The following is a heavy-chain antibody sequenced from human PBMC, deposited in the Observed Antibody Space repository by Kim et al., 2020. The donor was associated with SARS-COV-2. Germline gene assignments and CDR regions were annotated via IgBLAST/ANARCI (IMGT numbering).Heavy chain of an antibody. Sequence: GGSLRLSCAASGFTFDDYAMHWVRQAPGKGLEWVSGISWNSGSIGYADSVKGRFTISRDNAKNSLYLQMNSLRAEDTALYYCAKDISPPYRPPSGYGMDVWGQGTTVTVSS. CDR3: AKDISPPYRPPSGYGMDV. J-gene: IGHJ6*02. CDR2: ISWNSGSI. D-gene: IGHD1-26*01. V-gene: IGHV3-9*01. CDR1: GFTFDDYA.